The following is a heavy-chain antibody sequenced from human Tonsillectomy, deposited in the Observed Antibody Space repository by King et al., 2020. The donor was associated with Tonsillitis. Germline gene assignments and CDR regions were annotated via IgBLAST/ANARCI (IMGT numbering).Heavy chain of an antibody. J-gene: IGHJ6*02. CDR3: ARVSFDYGSGNCCYAYYYYGVDV. CDR1: GYTFTSYD. CDR2: MNPNSGNT. D-gene: IGHD2-2*01. V-gene: IGHV1-8*01. Sequence: QLVQSGAEVKKPGASVKVSCKASGYTFTSYDVNWVRQATGQGLEWMGWMNPNSGNTGYAQKFQGRVTMTRNTSISTAYMELSSLRSEDAAVYYCARVSFDYGSGNCCYAYYYYGVDVWGQGTTVTVSS.